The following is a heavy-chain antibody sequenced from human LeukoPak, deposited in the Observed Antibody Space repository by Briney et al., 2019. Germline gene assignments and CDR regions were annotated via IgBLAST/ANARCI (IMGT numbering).Heavy chain of an antibody. J-gene: IGHJ4*02. D-gene: IGHD3-22*01. CDR1: GFTFSSYA. CDR3: AKDLVSYYDSSGYYLFDY. Sequence: GGSLRLSCAASGFTFSSYAMSWVRQAPGKGLEWVSAISGSGGSTYYAGSVKGRFTISRDNSKNTLYLQMNSLRAEDTAVYYCAKDLVSYYDSSGYYLFDYWGQGTLVTVSS. CDR2: ISGSGGST. V-gene: IGHV3-23*01.